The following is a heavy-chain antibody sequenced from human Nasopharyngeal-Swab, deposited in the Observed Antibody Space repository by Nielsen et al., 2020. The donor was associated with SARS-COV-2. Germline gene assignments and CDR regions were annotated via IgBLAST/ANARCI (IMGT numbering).Heavy chain of an antibody. Sequence: SETLSLTCTVSGRSISSYYWSCISQLPGKGLEWIGYIYSNGNTNYNPSLKSRVTISIDTPKNQFSLKLTSVTAADTAVYYCARRGPGVETPFAYWGQGTLVTVSS. CDR1: GRSISSYY. CDR2: IYSNGNT. V-gene: IGHV4-59*08. CDR3: ARRGPGVETPFAY. D-gene: IGHD4-23*01. J-gene: IGHJ4*01.